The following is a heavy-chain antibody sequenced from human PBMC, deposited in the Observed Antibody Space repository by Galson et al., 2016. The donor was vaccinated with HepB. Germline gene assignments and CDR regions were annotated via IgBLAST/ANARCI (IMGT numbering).Heavy chain of an antibody. V-gene: IGHV3-33*01. CDR3: ARPRLGIQTWSKYYSYGFDV. CDR1: GFTFSNYG. D-gene: IGHD5-18*01. J-gene: IGHJ6*02. Sequence: SLRLSCAASGFTFSNYGMHWVRQAPGKGLEWVAVIYYDGSSKHHADSVKGRFTISRDNSKNTLYLQMDSLRAEDTAVYYGARPRLGIQTWSKYYSYGFDVWGQGTTVTVSS. CDR2: IYYDGSSK.